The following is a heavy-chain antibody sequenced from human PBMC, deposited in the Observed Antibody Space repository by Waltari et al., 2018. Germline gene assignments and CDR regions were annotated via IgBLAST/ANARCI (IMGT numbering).Heavy chain of an antibody. Sequence: QLQLQESGPGLVKPSETLSLTCTVSGGSISSESYYWGWIRQPPGKGLEWIGLISYSGSTYYNPSRKSRVTISVDTSKNQCSLKLSSVTAADTAVYYCARLSYHIVTGYGWFDPWGLGTLVTVSS. D-gene: IGHD3-9*01. CDR2: ISYSGST. V-gene: IGHV4-39*01. J-gene: IGHJ5*02. CDR3: ARLSYHIVTGYGWFDP. CDR1: GGSISSESYY.